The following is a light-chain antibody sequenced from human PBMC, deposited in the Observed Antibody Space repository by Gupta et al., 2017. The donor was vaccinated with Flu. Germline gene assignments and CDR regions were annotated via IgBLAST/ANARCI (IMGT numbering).Light chain of an antibody. CDR3: MQALQTPPT. CDR1: QSLLHSNGYNY. Sequence: DIVMTQSTLSLPVTPGKPASISCRSSQSLLHSNGYNYLDWYLQKPGQSPQLLIYLGSNRASGGPDRFSGSGSGTDFTLKISRVEAEDVGVYYCMQALQTPPTFGQGTKVEIK. J-gene: IGKJ1*01. CDR2: LGS. V-gene: IGKV2-28*01.